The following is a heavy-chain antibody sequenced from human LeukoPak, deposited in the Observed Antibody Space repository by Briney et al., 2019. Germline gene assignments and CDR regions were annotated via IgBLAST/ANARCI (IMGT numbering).Heavy chain of an antibody. CDR1: GGTFSSYA. CDR2: IIPILGIA. Sequence: GSSVKVSCKASGGTFSSYAISWVRQAPGQGLEWMGRIIPILGIANYAQKFQGRVTITADKSTSTAYMELSSLRSEDTAVYYCARDARYYDSSENWGQGTLVTVSS. CDR3: ARDARYYDSSEN. D-gene: IGHD3-22*01. J-gene: IGHJ4*02. V-gene: IGHV1-69*04.